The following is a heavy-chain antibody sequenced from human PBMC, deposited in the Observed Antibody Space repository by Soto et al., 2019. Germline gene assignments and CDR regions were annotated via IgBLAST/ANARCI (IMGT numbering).Heavy chain of an antibody. Sequence: SETLSLTCTVSGGSISSNYWSWIRQPPGKGLEWIGYIYYSGSTKYNPSLKSRVTISVDTSKNQFSLRLSSVTAADTAVYYCARCFKYCDYPYYYFYMDVWGKGTTVTVSS. CDR1: GGSISSNY. J-gene: IGHJ6*03. CDR2: IYYSGST. V-gene: IGHV4-59*01. CDR3: ARCFKYCDYPYYYFYMDV. D-gene: IGHD4-17*01.